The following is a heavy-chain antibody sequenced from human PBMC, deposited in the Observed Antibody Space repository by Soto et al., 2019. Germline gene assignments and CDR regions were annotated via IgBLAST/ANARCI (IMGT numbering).Heavy chain of an antibody. Sequence: PGGSLRLSCAASGFNLSHPWMTWVRQAAGKGLQWVGRIKSKTDGGTADYAAPVKGRFTISRDDSKNTVYLQMNSLKTEDTAVYYCTTGISYDILTGYHYFGYWGQGTLVTVSS. J-gene: IGHJ4*02. CDR3: TTGISYDILTGYHYFGY. V-gene: IGHV3-15*01. D-gene: IGHD3-9*01. CDR1: GFNLSHPW. CDR2: IKSKTDGGTA.